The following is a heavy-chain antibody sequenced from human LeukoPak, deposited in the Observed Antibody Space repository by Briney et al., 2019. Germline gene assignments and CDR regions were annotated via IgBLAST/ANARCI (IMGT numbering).Heavy chain of an antibody. CDR3: ARDLLNEGNHLDY. Sequence: SGTLSLTCTVSGGSISSGDYYRSWIRQPPGKGLEWIGYIYYSGSTYYNPSLKSRVTISVDTSKNQFSLKLSSVTAADTAVYYCARDLLNEGNHLDYWGQGTLVTVSS. CDR2: IYYSGST. V-gene: IGHV4-30-4*01. D-gene: IGHD4-23*01. J-gene: IGHJ4*02. CDR1: GGSISSGDYY.